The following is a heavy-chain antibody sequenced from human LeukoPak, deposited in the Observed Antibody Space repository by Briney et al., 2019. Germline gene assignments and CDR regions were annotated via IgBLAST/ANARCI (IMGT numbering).Heavy chain of an antibody. V-gene: IGHV3-74*01. Sequence: PGWSLRLSCAASGCTFNNYWMHSVRQAPGKGLVWVSRISKDGSTTNYADSVKGRFTISRDNDKNTLYLQMNSLTAEDTALYYCARGASSGYRIDYWGQGTLVTVSS. J-gene: IGHJ4*02. CDR3: ARGASSGYRIDY. D-gene: IGHD5-18*01. CDR1: GCTFNNYW. CDR2: ISKDGSTT.